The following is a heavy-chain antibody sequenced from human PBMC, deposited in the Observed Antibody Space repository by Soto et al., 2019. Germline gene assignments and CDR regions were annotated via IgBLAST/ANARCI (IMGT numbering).Heavy chain of an antibody. Sequence: GGSLRLSCAASGFAFSDFYMSWTRQAPGKGLEWISYISGGGTTVFYADSVKGRFTISRDNAQKSLYLQMDSLTSEDTAIYYCARDREPSVYHGMAVWGPGTTVTVSS. CDR2: ISGGGTTV. V-gene: IGHV3-11*01. CDR1: GFAFSDFY. CDR3: ARDREPSVYHGMAV. J-gene: IGHJ6*02.